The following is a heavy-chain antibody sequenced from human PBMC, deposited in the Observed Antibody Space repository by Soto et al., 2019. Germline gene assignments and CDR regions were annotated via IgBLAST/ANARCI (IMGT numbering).Heavy chain of an antibody. Sequence: SETLSLTCTVSGGSISSYYWSWIRQPPGKGLEWIGSIYYSGSTYHNPPLKSRVTISKDTSKNQFSLKLSSVTAADTAVFYCAVGSSGFYYIYWGQGIQVTVSS. J-gene: IGHJ4*02. D-gene: IGHD1-26*01. CDR3: AVGSSGFYYIY. CDR1: GGSISSYY. V-gene: IGHV4-59*05. CDR2: IYYSGST.